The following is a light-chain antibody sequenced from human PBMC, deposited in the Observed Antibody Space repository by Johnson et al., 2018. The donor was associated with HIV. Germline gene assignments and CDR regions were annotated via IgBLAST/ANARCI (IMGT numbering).Light chain of an antibody. J-gene: IGLJ1*01. Sequence: QSVLTQPPSVSAAPGQKVTISCSGSSSNIGSNYVSWYQHLPGTAPKLLIYDNNKRPSGIPDRFSGSRSGTSATLGITGLQTGDEADYYCATWDSSLSAFYVFGTGTKVTVV. CDR3: ATWDSSLSAFYV. CDR1: SSNIGSNY. CDR2: DNN. V-gene: IGLV1-51*01.